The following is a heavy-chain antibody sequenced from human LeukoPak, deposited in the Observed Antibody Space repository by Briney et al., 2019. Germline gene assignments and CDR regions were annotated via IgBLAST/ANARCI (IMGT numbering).Heavy chain of an antibody. V-gene: IGHV3-74*01. Sequence: PGGSLRLSCVASGFTFSSYWMHWVRQAPGKGLVWVSRIDSDGSSTSYADSVKGRFTISRDNAKNTVHLQMNSLRAEDTAVYYCAREISGPRYTRGIYCSSTSCYAPLGFDYWGQGTLVTVSS. CDR2: IDSDGSST. CDR1: GFTFSSYW. D-gene: IGHD2-2*01. J-gene: IGHJ4*02. CDR3: AREISGPRYTRGIYCSSTSCYAPLGFDY.